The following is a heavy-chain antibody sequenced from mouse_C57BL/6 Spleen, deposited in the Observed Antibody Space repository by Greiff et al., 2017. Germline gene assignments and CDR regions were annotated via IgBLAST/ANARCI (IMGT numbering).Heavy chain of an antibody. J-gene: IGHJ2*01. Sequence: DVKLVESGGGLVKPGGSLKLSCAASGFTFSSYAMSWVRQTPEKRLEWVATISDGGSYTYYPDNVKGRFTISRDNAKNNLYLQMSHLKSEDTAMYYCARDGTAQAIYFDYWGQGTTLTVSS. CDR1: GFTFSSYA. V-gene: IGHV5-4*01. CDR2: ISDGGSYT. CDR3: ARDGTAQAIYFDY. D-gene: IGHD3-2*02.